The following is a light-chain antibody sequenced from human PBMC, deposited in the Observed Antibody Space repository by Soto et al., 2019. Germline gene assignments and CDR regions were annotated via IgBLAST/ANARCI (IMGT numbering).Light chain of an antibody. Sequence: QSALTQPASVSGSPGQSITISCTGTSNDIGYYNYVSWYQQHPDKPPKLIIYGVTNRPSGVSHRFSGSKSDNTASLTISGLQAEDEAEYYCSAYTMTSKIVFGGGTQMTVL. CDR2: GVT. J-gene: IGLJ3*02. CDR3: SAYTMTSKIV. V-gene: IGLV2-14*01. CDR1: SNDIGYYNY.